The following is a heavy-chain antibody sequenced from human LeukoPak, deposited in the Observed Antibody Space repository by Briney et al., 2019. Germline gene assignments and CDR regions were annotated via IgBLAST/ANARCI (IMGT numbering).Heavy chain of an antibody. D-gene: IGHD3-10*01. V-gene: IGHV3-74*03. CDR2: IKSDGTTT. CDR3: ARVSGSGSHFDY. J-gene: IGHJ4*02. CDR1: GFTFSDFW. Sequence: PGGSLRLSCAASGFTFSDFWMHWVRQAPGKGLVWVSRIKSDGTTTTYADSVRGRFTISRDNAKNTLYLQMNSLRAKDTAVYYCARVSGSGSHFDYWGQGTLVTVSS.